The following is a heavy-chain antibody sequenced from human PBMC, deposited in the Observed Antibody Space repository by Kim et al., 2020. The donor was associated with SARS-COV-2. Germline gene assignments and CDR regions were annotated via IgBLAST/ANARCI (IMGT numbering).Heavy chain of an antibody. CDR1: GFTFSSYA. CDR2: ISSNGGST. CDR3: VKDQAAMVPFSDIAVADHGYSYGMDV. D-gene: IGHD6-19*01. Sequence: GGSLRLSCSASGFTFSSYAMHWVRQAPGKGLEYVSAISSNGGSTYYADSVKGRFTISRDNSKNTLYLQMSSLRAEDTAVYYCVKDQAAMVPFSDIAVADHGYSYGMDVWGQGTTVTVSS. V-gene: IGHV3-64D*06. J-gene: IGHJ6*02.